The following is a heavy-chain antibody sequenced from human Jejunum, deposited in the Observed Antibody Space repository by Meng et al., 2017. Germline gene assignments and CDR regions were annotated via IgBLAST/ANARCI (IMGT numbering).Heavy chain of an antibody. CDR3: TTDPPWEI. D-gene: IGHD1-26*01. CDR2: IRAKIDGEPT. V-gene: IGHV3-15*01. Sequence: GGSLRRSWTVSGRTGSGSWMSWVRQAPGNGLEWVGRIRAKIDGEPTEYAAPAKGRFTISRDDSKNTLYLQMNTLKTEDTAVYYCTTDPPWEIWGQGTMVTVSS. CDR1: GRTGSGSW. J-gene: IGHJ3*02.